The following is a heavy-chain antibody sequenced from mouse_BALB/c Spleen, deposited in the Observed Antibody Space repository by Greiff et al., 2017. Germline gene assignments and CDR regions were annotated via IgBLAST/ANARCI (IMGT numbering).Heavy chain of an antibody. J-gene: IGHJ4*01. CDR1: GFSLTSYG. Sequence: VQLVESGPGLVAPSQSLSITCTVSGFSLTSYGVHWVRQPPGKGLEWLGVIWAGGSTNYNSALMSRLSISKDNSKSQVFLKMNSLQTDDTAMYYCARAYYRLYYAMDYWGQGTSVTVSS. D-gene: IGHD2-12*01. CDR3: ARAYYRLYYAMDY. V-gene: IGHV2-9*02. CDR2: IWAGGST.